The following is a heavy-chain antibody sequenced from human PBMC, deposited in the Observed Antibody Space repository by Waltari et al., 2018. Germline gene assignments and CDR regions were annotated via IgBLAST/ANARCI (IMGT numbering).Heavy chain of an antibody. CDR3: ARGSKADFWSGYYLVGLPTY. D-gene: IGHD3-3*01. J-gene: IGHJ4*02. V-gene: IGHV4-30-2*01. Sequence: QLQLQESGSGLVKPSQTLSLTCAVSGGSISSGGYSWSWIRQPPGKGLEWIGYIYHSGSTYYNPSLKSRVTISVDRSKNQCSRKLSSVTAADTAVYYCARGSKADFWSGYYLVGLPTYWGQGTLVTVSS. CDR2: IYHSGST. CDR1: GGSISSGGYS.